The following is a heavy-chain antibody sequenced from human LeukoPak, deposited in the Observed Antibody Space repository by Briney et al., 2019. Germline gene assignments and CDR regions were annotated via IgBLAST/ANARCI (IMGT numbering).Heavy chain of an antibody. Sequence: GESLKISCKAYGYSFTSYWIGWVRQMPGKGLEWMGIIYPGDSDIRYSPSFQGQVTISADKYITTAYLQWSSLMASDTAMYFCVRLGGLYDSGGADHWGRGTLVTVSS. D-gene: IGHD3-22*01. J-gene: IGHJ4*02. CDR2: IYPGDSDI. CDR1: GYSFTSYW. CDR3: VRLGGLYDSGGADH. V-gene: IGHV5-51*01.